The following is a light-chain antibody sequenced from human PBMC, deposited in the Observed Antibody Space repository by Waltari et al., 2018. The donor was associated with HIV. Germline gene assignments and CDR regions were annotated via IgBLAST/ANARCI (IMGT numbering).Light chain of an antibody. CDR3: AAWGDSPSGVV. CDR2: RNN. Sequence: QSVLTQPPSASGTPGQRVTICCSGSSSNIGSNSVYWYQQLPGTAPKLLIYRNNQRPSGVPDRFSGSKSGTSASLAISGLRSEDEAHYYCAAWGDSPSGVVFGGGTKLTVL. V-gene: IGLV1-47*01. J-gene: IGLJ3*02. CDR1: SSNIGSNS.